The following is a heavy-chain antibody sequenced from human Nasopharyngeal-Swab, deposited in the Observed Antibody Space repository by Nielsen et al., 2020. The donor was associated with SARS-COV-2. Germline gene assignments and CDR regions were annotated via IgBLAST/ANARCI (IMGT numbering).Heavy chain of an antibody. Sequence: GASLKLSCAASGFTFSSYWMSWVRQAPGKGLEWVANIKQDGSEKYYVDSVKGRFTISRDNAKNSLYLQMNSLRAEDTAVYYCARDKGIDFWSGLGVSGMDVWGQGTTVTVSS. J-gene: IGHJ6*02. V-gene: IGHV3-7*03. CDR3: ARDKGIDFWSGLGVSGMDV. CDR2: IKQDGSEK. D-gene: IGHD3-3*01. CDR1: GFTFSSYW.